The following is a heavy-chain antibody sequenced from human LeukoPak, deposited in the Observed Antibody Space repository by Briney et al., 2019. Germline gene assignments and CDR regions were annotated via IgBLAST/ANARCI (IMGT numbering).Heavy chain of an antibody. CDR2: IYYSGST. Sequence: SETLSLTCAVYGGSFSGYYWSWIRQPPGRGLEWIGYIYYSGSTNYNPSLKSRVTISVDTSKNQFSLKLSSVTAADTAVYYCARTYSSSWTNDYWGQGTLVTVSS. D-gene: IGHD6-13*01. CDR3: ARTYSSSWTNDY. CDR1: GGSFSGYY. V-gene: IGHV4-59*01. J-gene: IGHJ4*02.